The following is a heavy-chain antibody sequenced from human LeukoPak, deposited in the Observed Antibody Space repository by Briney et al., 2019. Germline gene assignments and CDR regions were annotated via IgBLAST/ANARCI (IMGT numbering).Heavy chain of an antibody. V-gene: IGHV3-23*01. CDR3: AKVAAVVAAFFSDY. D-gene: IGHD2-15*01. Sequence: GGSLRLSCAASGFTFSSYAMSWVRQAPGKGLEWVSGISGSGGSTYHADSVEGRFTISRDNSKNTLYLQMNSLRAEDTAVYYCAKVAAVVAAFFSDYWGQGTLVTVSS. CDR2: ISGSGGST. J-gene: IGHJ4*02. CDR1: GFTFSSYA.